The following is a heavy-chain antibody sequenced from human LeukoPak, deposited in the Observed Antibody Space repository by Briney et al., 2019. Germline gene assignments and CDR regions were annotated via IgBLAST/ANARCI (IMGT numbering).Heavy chain of an antibody. CDR2: ISSSCSSI. V-gene: IGHV3-11*01. J-gene: IGHJ4*02. Sequence: PGGSLRLSCAASGFTFSDYYMSWIRQAPGRGLEWVLYISSSCSSIYYADSVKGRFTISSDNAKNSLYLQMNSLRAEDTAVYYCARGGLAVALWYWGQGTLVTVSS. CDR3: ARGGLAVALWY. D-gene: IGHD6-19*01. CDR1: GFTFSDYY.